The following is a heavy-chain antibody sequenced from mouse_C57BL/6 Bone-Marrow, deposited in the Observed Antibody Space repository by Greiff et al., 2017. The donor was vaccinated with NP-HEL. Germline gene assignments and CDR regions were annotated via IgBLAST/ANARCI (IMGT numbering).Heavy chain of an antibody. CDR3: ARPLYYGNYGYFDV. D-gene: IGHD2-1*01. Sequence: VQLQQPGAELVRPGSSVKLSCKASGYTFTSYWMDWVKQRPGQGLEWIGNIYPSDSETHYNQKFKDKATLTVDKSSSTAYMQLSSLTSEDSAVYYCARPLYYGNYGYFDVWGTGTTVTVSS. CDR1: GYTFTSYW. J-gene: IGHJ1*03. CDR2: IYPSDSET. V-gene: IGHV1-61*01.